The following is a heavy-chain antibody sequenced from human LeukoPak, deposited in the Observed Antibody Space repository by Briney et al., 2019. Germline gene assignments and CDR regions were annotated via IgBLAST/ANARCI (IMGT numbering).Heavy chain of an antibody. Sequence: ASVKVSCKASGYTFTSYYMHWVRRAPGQGLEWMGIINPSGGSTSYAQKFQGRVTMTEDTSTDTAYMELSSLRSEDTAVYYCATSLTTVVTPGEVLLWGFDPWGQGTLVTVSS. J-gene: IGHJ5*02. CDR2: INPSGGST. CDR3: ATSLTTVVTPGEVLLWGFDP. V-gene: IGHV1-46*01. D-gene: IGHD4-23*01. CDR1: GYTFTSYY.